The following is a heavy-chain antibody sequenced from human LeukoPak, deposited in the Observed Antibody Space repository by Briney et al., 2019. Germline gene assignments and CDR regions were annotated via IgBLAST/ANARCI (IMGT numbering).Heavy chain of an antibody. J-gene: IGHJ4*02. D-gene: IGHD1-26*01. V-gene: IGHV4-4*02. Sequence: GSLRLSCAASGFTFSSYSMNWVRQAPGKGLEWIGEIYHSGSTNYNPSLKSRVTISVDKSKNQFSLKLSSVTAADTAVYYCARQNGIVGAYFDYWGQGTLVTVSS. CDR3: ARQNGIVGAYFDY. CDR2: IYHSGST. CDR1: GFTFSSYSM.